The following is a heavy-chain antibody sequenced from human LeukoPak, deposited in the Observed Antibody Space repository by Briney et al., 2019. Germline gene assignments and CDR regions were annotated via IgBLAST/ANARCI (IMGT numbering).Heavy chain of an antibody. CDR3: ARVAADGGAFDI. V-gene: IGHV3-48*03. CDR2: ISSSGSTI. J-gene: IGHJ3*02. D-gene: IGHD6-25*01. CDR1: GFTFSSYE. Sequence: GGSLRLSCAASGFTFSSYEMNWVRQAPGKGLEWVSYISSSGSTIYYADSVEGRFTISRDNAKNSLYLQMNSLRAEDTAVYYCARVAADGGAFDIWGQGTMVTVSS.